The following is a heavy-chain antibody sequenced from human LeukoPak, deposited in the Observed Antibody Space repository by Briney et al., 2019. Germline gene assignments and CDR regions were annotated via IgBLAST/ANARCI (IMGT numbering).Heavy chain of an antibody. CDR2: IYYSGST. CDR1: GGSISSSSYY. D-gene: IGHD3-3*01. J-gene: IGHJ3*02. Sequence: SETLSLTCTVSGGSISSSSYYWGWIRQPPGKGLEWIGSIYYSGSTYYNPSLKSRVTISVGTSKNQFSLKLSSVTAADTAVYYCARQELRFLEWLPFDIWGQGTMVTVSS. V-gene: IGHV4-39*01. CDR3: ARQELRFLEWLPFDI.